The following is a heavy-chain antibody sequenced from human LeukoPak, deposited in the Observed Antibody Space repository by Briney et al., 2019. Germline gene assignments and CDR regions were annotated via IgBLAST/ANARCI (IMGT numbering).Heavy chain of an antibody. J-gene: IGHJ6*03. V-gene: IGHV1-18*01. CDR2: IRDYNGKT. D-gene: IGHD4-23*01. Sequence: ASVKVPCKDSGYTFTSYGISWVRQAPGEGGEWMGWIRDYNGKTNYAQTLQGSVTMTTDTSTSTAYMELRSLRSDDTAVYYCAREGLEVTYYYYYMDVWGKGTTVTVSS. CDR1: GYTFTSYG. CDR3: AREGLEVTYYYYYMDV.